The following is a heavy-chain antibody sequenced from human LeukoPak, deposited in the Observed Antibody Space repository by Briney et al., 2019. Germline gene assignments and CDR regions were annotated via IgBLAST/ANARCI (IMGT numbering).Heavy chain of an antibody. J-gene: IGHJ4*02. Sequence: GGALRLSCAASGFTFSSDSMNWVRQAPGKGVEWVSSISSSSSYIYYADSVKGRFTISRDNAKNSLYLQMNSLRAEDTAVYYCARGGTVSGYHDYWGQGTLVTVSS. V-gene: IGHV3-21*01. CDR2: ISSSSSYI. CDR3: ARGGTVSGYHDY. D-gene: IGHD5-18*01. CDR1: GFTFSSDS.